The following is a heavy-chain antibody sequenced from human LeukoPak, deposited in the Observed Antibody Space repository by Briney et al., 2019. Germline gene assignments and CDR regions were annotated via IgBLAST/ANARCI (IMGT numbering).Heavy chain of an antibody. Sequence: PSETLSLTCTASGGSIRSYYWSWIRQPPGKGLEWIGYIYYSGSTNYNPSLKSRVTISVDTSKHQFSLKLSSETAADTAVYYCARAYRGYGQIDYWGQGTLVTVS. CDR3: ARAYRGYGQIDY. V-gene: IGHV4-59*01. J-gene: IGHJ4*02. CDR1: GGSIRSYY. CDR2: IYYSGST. D-gene: IGHD5-12*01.